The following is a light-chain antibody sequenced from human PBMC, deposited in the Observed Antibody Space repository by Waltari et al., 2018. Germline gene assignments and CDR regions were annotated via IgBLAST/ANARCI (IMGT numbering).Light chain of an antibody. V-gene: IGLV1-44*01. CDR1: CSNIGGNV. CDR2: IND. CDR3: AAWDDALNGLV. J-gene: IGLJ3*02. Sequence: SVLAQPPSASGTPGQGVTIAYSGSCSNIGGNVGSWYQQLPGSAPKLLIHINDHRPSGVPDRFSAAKSGTSASLAISGLQSEDEAHYYCAAWDDALNGLVFGGGTKVTVL.